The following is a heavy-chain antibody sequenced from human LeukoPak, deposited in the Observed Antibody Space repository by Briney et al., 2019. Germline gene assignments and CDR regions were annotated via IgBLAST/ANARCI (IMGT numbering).Heavy chain of an antibody. D-gene: IGHD3/OR15-3a*01. Sequence: GGSLRLSCAASGFTFSSYEMNWVRQAPGKGLEWVSYISSSGSTIYYADSVKGRFTISRDNAKNSLYLQMNSLRAEDTALYYCARHKGLYYNYYMDVWGKGTTVTVSS. J-gene: IGHJ6*03. CDR1: GFTFSSYE. CDR2: ISSSGSTI. V-gene: IGHV3-48*03. CDR3: ARHKGLYYNYYMDV.